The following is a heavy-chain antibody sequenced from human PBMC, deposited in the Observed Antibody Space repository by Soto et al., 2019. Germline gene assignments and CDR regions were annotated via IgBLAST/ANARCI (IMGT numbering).Heavy chain of an antibody. CDR1: AFTFNNYA. V-gene: IGHV3-23*01. J-gene: IGHJ4*02. Sequence: EVQLLESGGGLVQPGGSLSLCGAASAFTFNNYAMSWVRQPHGKGLEWVSGIGGSGRTTYYADSVKGRFTISRDNANNTLFLQINSLRAEDTAVYYCAKSRYSDSSGDFYDYWGQGTLVTVSS. CDR2: IGGSGRTT. CDR3: AKSRYSDSSGDFYDY. D-gene: IGHD3-22*01.